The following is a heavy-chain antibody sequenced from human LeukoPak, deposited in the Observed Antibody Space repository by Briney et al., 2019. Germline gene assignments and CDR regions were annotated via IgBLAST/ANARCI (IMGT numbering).Heavy chain of an antibody. Sequence: PSQTLSLTCTVSGGSISSGGYYWSWIRQHPGKGLEWIGYIYYSGSTYYNPSLKSRVTISVDRSKNQFSLKLSSVTAADTAVYYCARAPYGDYYYFDYWGQGTLVTVSS. CDR1: GGSISSGGYY. CDR3: ARAPYGDYYYFDY. J-gene: IGHJ4*02. V-gene: IGHV4-31*03. CDR2: IYYSGST. D-gene: IGHD4-17*01.